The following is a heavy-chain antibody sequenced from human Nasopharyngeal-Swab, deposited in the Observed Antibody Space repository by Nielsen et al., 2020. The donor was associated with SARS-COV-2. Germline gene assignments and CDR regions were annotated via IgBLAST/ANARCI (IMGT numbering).Heavy chain of an antibody. D-gene: IGHD3-22*01. CDR1: GFTFSSYS. CDR3: AREMDSSGYAPFFDY. Sequence: GESLKISCAASGFTFSSYSMNWVRQAPGKGLEWVSSISSSSSYIYYADSVKGRFTISRDNAKNSLYLQMNSLRAEDTAVYYCAREMDSSGYAPFFDYWGQGTLVTVSS. V-gene: IGHV3-21*01. J-gene: IGHJ4*02. CDR2: ISSSSSYI.